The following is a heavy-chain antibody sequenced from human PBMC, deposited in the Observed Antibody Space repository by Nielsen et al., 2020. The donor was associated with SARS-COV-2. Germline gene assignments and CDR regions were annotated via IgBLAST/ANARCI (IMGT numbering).Heavy chain of an antibody. V-gene: IGHV4-34*01. D-gene: IGHD6-19*01. CDR2: INHSGST. J-gene: IGHJ5*02. CDR3: ARDDSSGCP. CDR1: GLSFIGYY. Sequence: SATLSLTFAVYGLSFIGYYWSWIRQPPGKGLEWIGEINHSGSTNYNPSLKSRVTISVDTSKNQFSLKLSSVTAADTAVYYCARDDSSGCPWGQGTLVTVSS.